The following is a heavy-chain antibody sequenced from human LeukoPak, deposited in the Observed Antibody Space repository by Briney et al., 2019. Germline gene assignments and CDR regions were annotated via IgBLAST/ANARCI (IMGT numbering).Heavy chain of an antibody. J-gene: IGHJ5*02. CDR3: AATIVGAITTWIDP. V-gene: IGHV4-59*03. CDR1: GGSISSYH. D-gene: IGHD1-26*01. Sequence: KPSETLSLTCTVSGGSISSYHWNWIRQPPGKGLEWIAYIFYSGSTKYNPSLKSRVTISLDTSKNQVSLKLSSLTAADPAVYYCAATIVGAITTWIDPWGQGTLVTVSS. CDR2: IFYSGST.